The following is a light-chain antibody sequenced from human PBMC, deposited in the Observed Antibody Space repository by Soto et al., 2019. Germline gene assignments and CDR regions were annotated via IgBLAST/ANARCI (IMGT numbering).Light chain of an antibody. CDR3: GTWDSSLSVWV. CDR2: ENN. V-gene: IGLV1-51*02. Sequence: QSVLTQPPSVSAAPGQKVTISCSGSSSNIGNNYVSWYQQLPGTAPKLLIYENNKRPSGIPARFSGSKSGTSATLGITGLQTGDEADYYCGTWDSSLSVWVFGGGTKLTVL. CDR1: SSNIGNNY. J-gene: IGLJ3*02.